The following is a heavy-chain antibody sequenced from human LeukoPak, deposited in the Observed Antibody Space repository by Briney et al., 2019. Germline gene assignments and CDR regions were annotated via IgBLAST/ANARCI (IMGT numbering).Heavy chain of an antibody. CDR2: IYYSGST. CDR3: ARGPSDSSGPFRWFDP. Sequence: NPSETLSLTCTVSGGSISSYYWSWIRQPPGKGLEWIGRIYYSGSTNYNPSLKSRVTMSVDTSKNQFSLKLSSVTAADTAVYYCARGPSDSSGPFRWFDPWRRRTLLSVPS. CDR1: GGSISSYY. D-gene: IGHD3-22*01. J-gene: IGHJ5*02. V-gene: IGHV4-4*07.